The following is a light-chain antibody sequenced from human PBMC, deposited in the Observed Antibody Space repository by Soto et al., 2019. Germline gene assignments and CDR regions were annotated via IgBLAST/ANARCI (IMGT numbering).Light chain of an antibody. CDR2: SNY. CDR3: AAWDDSLNAVV. CDR1: SSNIGSNT. J-gene: IGLJ2*01. V-gene: IGLV1-44*01. Sequence: QSVLTQPPSASGTPGQTVSISCSGSSSNIGSNTVNWYQQLPGPAPKVIIYSNYQRPSGVPDRFSGSRSGTSASLAISGLRSEDEADYYCAAWDDSLNAVVFGGGTQLTV.